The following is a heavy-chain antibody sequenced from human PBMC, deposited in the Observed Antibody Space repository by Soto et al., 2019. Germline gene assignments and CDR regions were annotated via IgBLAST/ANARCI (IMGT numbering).Heavy chain of an antibody. J-gene: IGHJ6*01. CDR2: ITSTGNT. D-gene: IGHD1-26*01. CDR1: GFTFSSSA. Sequence: WVSLRLSCAASGFTFSSSAMRGVRQAPGQGLAWVSSITSTGNTHYSDSVKGRFTISRDNSKNTLYLQMDSLRAADTAVYYCPGARRTSYNYVMHDWGQETTGAISS. CDR3: PGARRTSYNYVMHD. V-gene: IGHV3-23*01.